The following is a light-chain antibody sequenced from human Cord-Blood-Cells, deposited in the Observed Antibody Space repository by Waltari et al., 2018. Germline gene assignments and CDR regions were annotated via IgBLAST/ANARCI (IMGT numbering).Light chain of an antibody. V-gene: IGKV3-15*01. CDR1: QSVSSN. CDR3: QQYNNWPPLT. CDR2: GGS. J-gene: IGKJ4*01. Sequence: RTGQSVSSNLAWYQQKPGQAPRLLIYGGSTSATGIPARFSGSGSGTEFTLTISSLQSEDFAVYYCQQYNNWPPLTFGGGTKVEIK.